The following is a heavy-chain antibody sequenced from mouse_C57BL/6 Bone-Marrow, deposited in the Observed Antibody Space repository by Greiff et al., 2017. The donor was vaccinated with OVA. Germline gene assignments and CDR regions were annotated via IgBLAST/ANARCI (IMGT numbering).Heavy chain of an antibody. CDR1: GYAFTNYL. CDR2: INPGSGGT. V-gene: IGHV1-54*01. CDR3: ARAGYYGSRDWYFDV. Sequence: VQLQESGAELVRPGTSVKVSCKASGYAFTNYLIEWVKQRSGQGLEWIGVINPGSGGTNYNEKFKGKATLTADKSSSTAYMQLSSLTSEDSAVYFCARAGYYGSRDWYFDVWGTGTTVTVSS. D-gene: IGHD1-1*01. J-gene: IGHJ1*03.